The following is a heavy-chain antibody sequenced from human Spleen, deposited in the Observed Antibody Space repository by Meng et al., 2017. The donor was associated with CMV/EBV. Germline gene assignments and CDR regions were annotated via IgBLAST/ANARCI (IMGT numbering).Heavy chain of an antibody. V-gene: IGHV5-51*01. CDR1: GYSFTSYW. Sequence: KVSGKGSGYSFTSYWIGSMRQMPGKGLGWMAIIYPGDSDTRYSPSFHGHVTISADKSSSTAYLQWSSLKASDTAMYYCARESRIFDYWGQGTLVTVSS. J-gene: IGHJ4*02. CDR3: ARESRIFDY. CDR2: IYPGDSDT.